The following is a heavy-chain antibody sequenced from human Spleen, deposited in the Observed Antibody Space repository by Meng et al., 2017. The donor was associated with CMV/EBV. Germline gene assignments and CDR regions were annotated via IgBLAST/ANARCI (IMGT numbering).Heavy chain of an antibody. D-gene: IGHD2/OR15-2a*01. V-gene: IGHV3-53*01. CDR2: IYNSGGT. J-gene: IGHJ4*02. Sequence: LRLSCAASGFTFSRYGMNWVRQAPGKGLEWVSVIYNSGGTYYADSVKGRFTISRDNSKNTVYLQMNSLRAEDTAIYYCTRVNITNDYWGQGTLVTVSS. CDR1: GFTFSRYG. CDR3: TRVNITNDY.